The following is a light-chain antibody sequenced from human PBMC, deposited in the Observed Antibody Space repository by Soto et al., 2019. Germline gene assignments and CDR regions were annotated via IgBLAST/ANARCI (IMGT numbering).Light chain of an antibody. CDR3: CSYAGSSLVV. CDR2: EVT. V-gene: IGLV2-23*02. CDR1: SSDVGNYNL. J-gene: IGLJ3*02. Sequence: QSALTQPASVSGSPGQSITISCTGTSSDVGNYNLVSWYQQHPGKAPKLFIYEVTRRPSGVSNRFSGSKSGNTASLTISGLQAEDEADYYCCSYAGSSLVVFGGGTKVTVL.